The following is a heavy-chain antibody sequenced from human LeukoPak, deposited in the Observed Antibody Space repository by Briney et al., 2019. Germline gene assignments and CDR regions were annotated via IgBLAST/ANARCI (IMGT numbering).Heavy chain of an antibody. J-gene: IGHJ5*02. D-gene: IGHD6-13*01. CDR3: ARGSRGKSSSWYFPLSWFAP. CDR1: GGSFSGYY. CDR2: INHSGST. Sequence: SETLSLTCAVYGGSFSGYYWSWIRQPPGKGLEWIGEINHSGSTNYNPSLKSRVTISVDTSKNQFSLKLSSVTAADTAVYYCARGSRGKSSSWYFPLSWFAPWGRGPRVPVSS. V-gene: IGHV4-34*01.